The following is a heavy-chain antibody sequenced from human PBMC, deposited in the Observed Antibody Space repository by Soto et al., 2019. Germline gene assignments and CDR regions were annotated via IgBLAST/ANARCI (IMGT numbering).Heavy chain of an antibody. D-gene: IGHD6-19*01. Sequence: QVQLVESGGGVVQPGRSLRLSCEASGFTFRSYGMHWVRHAPGKGLEWVAVISYDGSNKFYADSVKGRFTISRDNSKNTLYLQVNSLSAEDTAMYYCAKDYGSGWTMGDFWGQGTLVTVSS. V-gene: IGHV3-30*18. CDR3: AKDYGSGWTMGDF. J-gene: IGHJ4*02. CDR1: GFTFRSYG. CDR2: ISYDGSNK.